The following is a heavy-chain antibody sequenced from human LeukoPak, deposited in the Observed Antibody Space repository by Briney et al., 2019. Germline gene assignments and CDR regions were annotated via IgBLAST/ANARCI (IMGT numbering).Heavy chain of an antibody. D-gene: IGHD6-19*01. V-gene: IGHV3-74*01. CDR1: GFTFSKYW. CDR2: INTDGTVP. J-gene: IGHJ4*02. Sequence: PGGSLRLSCSASGFTFSKYWMLGVRQAPGKGLENVSRINTDGTVPTYADSVKGRFTVSRANADNTMFLQMNSVREEATAVYYCATKQWLAPPPDSWGQGTPVTVSS. CDR3: ATKQWLAPPPDS.